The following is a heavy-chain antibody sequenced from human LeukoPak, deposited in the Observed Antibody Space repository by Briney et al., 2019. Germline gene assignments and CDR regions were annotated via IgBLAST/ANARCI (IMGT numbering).Heavy chain of an antibody. CDR1: GFTFSNYA. V-gene: IGHV3-23*01. CDR2: ITGSGGNT. D-gene: IGHD3-9*01. Sequence: GGSLRLSCSASGFTFSNYAMSWGRQAPGKGLEWVSAITGSGGNTYYADSVKGRFTISRDNSKNTVFLQMNSLRAEDTAVYYCAKWGDYDVLTGYYVSDYWGQGTLVTVSS. J-gene: IGHJ4*02. CDR3: AKWGDYDVLTGYYVSDY.